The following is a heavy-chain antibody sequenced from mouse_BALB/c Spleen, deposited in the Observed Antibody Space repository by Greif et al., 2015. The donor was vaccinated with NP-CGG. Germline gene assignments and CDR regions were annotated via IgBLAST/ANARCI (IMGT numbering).Heavy chain of an antibody. J-gene: IGHJ3*01. D-gene: IGHD2-14*01. CDR1: GDSITSGY. CDR2: ISYSGST. V-gene: IGHV3-8*02. CDR3: ARGEVRLAWFAY. Sequence: EVKLQESGPRLVKPSQTLSLTCSVTGDSITSGYWNWIRKFPGNKLEYMGYISYSGSTYYNPSLKSRISITRDTSKNQYYLQLNSVTTEDTATYYCARGEVRLAWFAYWGQGTLVTVSA.